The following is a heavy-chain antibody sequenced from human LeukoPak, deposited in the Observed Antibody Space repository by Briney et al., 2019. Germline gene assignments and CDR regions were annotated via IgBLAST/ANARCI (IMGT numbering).Heavy chain of an antibody. CDR2: INHSGST. J-gene: IGHJ3*02. CDR3: ARGVAVAGSFAFDI. Sequence: PSETLSLTCAVYGGSFSGYYWSWIRQPPGKGLEWLGEINHSGSTNYNPSLKSRVTISVDTSKNQLSLKLSSVTAADTAVYYCARGVAVAGSFAFDIWGQGTMVTVSS. V-gene: IGHV4-34*01. D-gene: IGHD6-19*01. CDR1: GGSFSGYY.